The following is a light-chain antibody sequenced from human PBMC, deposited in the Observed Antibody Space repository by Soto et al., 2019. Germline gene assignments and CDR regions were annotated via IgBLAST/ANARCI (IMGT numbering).Light chain of an antibody. V-gene: IGKV1-5*01. J-gene: IGKJ1*01. CDR2: XAS. CDR3: QQYKSYWT. Sequence: DILLTQSPSTLSASVGDSVTITCRASQGLXSWLACYQEKPGKAPKTLIYXASSLESGVPSRFSGSGSGNEFNLTISILQQDDSVTYYCQQYKSYWTFGQGTKVDIK. CDR1: QGLXSW.